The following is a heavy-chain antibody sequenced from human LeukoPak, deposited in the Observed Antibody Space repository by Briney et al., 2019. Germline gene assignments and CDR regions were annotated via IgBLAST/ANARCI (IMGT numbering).Heavy chain of an antibody. J-gene: IGHJ4*02. V-gene: IGHV3-7*03. Sequence: GGSLRLSCAASGFTFSSYSMNWVRQAPGKGLEWVANIKQDGSEKYYVDSVKGRFTISRDNAKNSLYLQMNSLRAEDTAVYYCAREPFWSFDYWGQGTLVTVSS. CDR3: AREPFWSFDY. D-gene: IGHD2/OR15-2a*01. CDR2: IKQDGSEK. CDR1: GFTFSSYS.